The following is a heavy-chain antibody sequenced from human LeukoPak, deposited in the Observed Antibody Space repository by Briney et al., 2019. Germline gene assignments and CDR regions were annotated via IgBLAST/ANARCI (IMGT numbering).Heavy chain of an antibody. Sequence: SETLSLTCAVYGGSFSGYYWSWIRQPPGKGPEWIGEINHSGSTNYNPSLKSRVTISVDTSKNQFSLKLSSVTAADTAVYYCARHTAPEGYYDFWSGYYGFDYWGQGTLVTVSS. CDR3: ARHTAPEGYYDFWSGYYGFDY. V-gene: IGHV4-34*01. J-gene: IGHJ4*02. CDR2: INHSGST. D-gene: IGHD3-3*01. CDR1: GGSFSGYY.